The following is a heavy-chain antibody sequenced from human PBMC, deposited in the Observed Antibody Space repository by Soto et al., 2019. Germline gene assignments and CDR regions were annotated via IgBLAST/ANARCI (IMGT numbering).Heavy chain of an antibody. V-gene: IGHV5-51*01. J-gene: IGHJ4*02. CDR1: GYNFAIYW. CDR2: IFPGDSDT. CDR3: ARVDGPFDF. Sequence: GESLKISCKASGYNFAIYWIGWVRHMPGNGLEWMGIIFPGDSDTIYSPSFQGQVTISADKSISTAYLRWSSLKASYTALYYCARVDGPFDFWGEGTLVTVSS. D-gene: IGHD5-12*01.